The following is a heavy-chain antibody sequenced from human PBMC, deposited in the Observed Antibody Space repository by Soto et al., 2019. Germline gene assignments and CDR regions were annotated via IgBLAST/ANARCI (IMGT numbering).Heavy chain of an antibody. V-gene: IGHV1-18*04. CDR3: ARDQGYVVY. Sequence: GASVKVSCTASGYTFDTYSMTWVRQAPGQGLEWMAWINPYNGNTHYSQKAQGRVSVTTDTSTSTVYMELRSLRSDDTAVYYCARDQGYVVYWGLGTLVIVSS. CDR1: GYTFDTYS. CDR2: INPYNGNT. J-gene: IGHJ4*03.